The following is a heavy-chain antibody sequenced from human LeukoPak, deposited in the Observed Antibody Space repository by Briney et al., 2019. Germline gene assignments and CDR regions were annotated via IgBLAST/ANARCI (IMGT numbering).Heavy chain of an antibody. J-gene: IGHJ3*02. CDR2: ISAYNGNT. D-gene: IGHD6-6*01. V-gene: IGHV1-18*01. CDR1: GYTFTSYG. CDR3: ARESPYSSSWVDAFDI. Sequence: ASVKVSCKASGYTFTSYGISWVRQAPGQGLEWMGWISAYNGNTNYAQKLQGRVTMTTDTSTSTAYMELRSLRSDDTAVYYCARESPYSSSWVDAFDIWGQGTMVTVSS.